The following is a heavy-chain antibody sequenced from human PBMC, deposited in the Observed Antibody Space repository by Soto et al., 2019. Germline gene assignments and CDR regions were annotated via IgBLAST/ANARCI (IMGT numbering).Heavy chain of an antibody. V-gene: IGHV3-23*01. CDR3: AKSWLRDWTTYWYFDL. J-gene: IGHJ2*01. D-gene: IGHD5-12*01. CDR1: GFTFSSYA. Sequence: GGSLRLSCAASGFTFSSYAMSWVRQAPGKGLEWVSAISGSGGSTYYADSVKGRFTISRDNSKNTLYLQMNSLRAEDTAVYYCAKSWLRDWTTYWYFDLWGRGTLVTVSS. CDR2: ISGSGGST.